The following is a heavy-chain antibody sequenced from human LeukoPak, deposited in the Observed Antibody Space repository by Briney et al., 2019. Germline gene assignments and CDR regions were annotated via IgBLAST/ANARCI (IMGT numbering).Heavy chain of an antibody. V-gene: IGHV3-74*01. CDR2: IHGDGSTT. D-gene: IGHD2-15*01. CDR1: GFTFDDHG. CDR3: ARGDCSGGSCYFGYYRYYMDV. J-gene: IGHJ6*03. Sequence: GGSLRLSCAASGFTFDDHGMSWVRQAPGKGLVWVSRIHGDGSTTTYADSVKGRFTISRDNAKNTVYLQMNSLRAEDTAVYYCARGDCSGGSCYFGYYRYYMDVWGKGTTVTVSS.